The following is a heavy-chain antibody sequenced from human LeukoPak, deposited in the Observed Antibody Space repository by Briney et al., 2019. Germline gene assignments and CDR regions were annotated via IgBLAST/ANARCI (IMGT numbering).Heavy chain of an antibody. V-gene: IGHV4-39*07. Sequence: SETLSLTCTVSGGSISSSSYYWGWIRQPPGKGLEWIGSIYYSGSTYYNPSLKSRVTISVDTSKNQFSLKLSSVTAADTAVYYCASSYYDILTPDYWGQGTLVTASS. J-gene: IGHJ4*02. CDR2: IYYSGST. CDR1: GGSISSSSYY. CDR3: ASSYYDILTPDY. D-gene: IGHD3-9*01.